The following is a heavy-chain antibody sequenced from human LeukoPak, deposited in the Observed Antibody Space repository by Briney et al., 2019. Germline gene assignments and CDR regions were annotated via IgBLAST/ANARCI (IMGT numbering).Heavy chain of an antibody. CDR3: ARDRRSDTIFGVVTIDP. D-gene: IGHD3-3*01. CDR1: GFTFSSYA. V-gene: IGHV3-7*01. Sequence: GGSLRLSCAASGFTFSSYAMSWVRQAPGKGLEWVANIKQDGSEKYYVDSVKGRFTISRDNAKNSLYLQMNSLRAEDTAVYYCARDRRSDTIFGVVTIDPWGQGTLVTVSS. J-gene: IGHJ5*02. CDR2: IKQDGSEK.